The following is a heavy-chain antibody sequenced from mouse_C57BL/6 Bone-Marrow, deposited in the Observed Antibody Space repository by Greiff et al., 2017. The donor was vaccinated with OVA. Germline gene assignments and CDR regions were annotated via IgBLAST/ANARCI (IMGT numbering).Heavy chain of an antibody. CDR1: GYTFTDYY. V-gene: IGHV1-19*01. Sequence: VQLQQSGPVLVKPGASVKMSCKASGYTFTDYYMNWVKQSHGKSLEWIGVINPYNGGTSYNQKVKGKATLTVDQSSSTAYMELNSLTSEDSAVYYCARRYDGYRYYFDYWGQGTTLTVSS. D-gene: IGHD2-3*01. CDR2: INPYNGGT. J-gene: IGHJ2*01. CDR3: ARRYDGYRYYFDY.